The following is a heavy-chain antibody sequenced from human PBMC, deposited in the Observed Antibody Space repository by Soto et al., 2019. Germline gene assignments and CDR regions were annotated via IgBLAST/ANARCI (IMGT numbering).Heavy chain of an antibody. V-gene: IGHV3-23*01. J-gene: IGHJ6*03. CDR1: GFTFSSYA. Sequence: GGSLRLSCAASGFTFSSYAMSWVRQAPGKGLEWVSAISGSGGSTYYADSVKGRFTISRDNSKNTLYLQMNSLRAEDTAVYYCAKDMASGDCSGGSCYGLSFFSYYYMDVWGKGTTVTVSS. CDR3: AKDMASGDCSGGSCYGLSFFSYYYMDV. CDR2: ISGSGGST. D-gene: IGHD2-15*01.